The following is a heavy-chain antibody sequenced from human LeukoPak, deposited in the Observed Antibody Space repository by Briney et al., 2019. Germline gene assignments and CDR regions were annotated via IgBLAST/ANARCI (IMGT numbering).Heavy chain of an antibody. CDR3: ARVPGYSSSWYYFDY. V-gene: IGHV3-23*01. J-gene: IGHJ4*02. CDR1: GFTFTSFA. CDR2: ISTTGGTT. Sequence: AGGSLRLSCAASGFTFTSFAMSWVRQAPGKGLEWVSAISTTGGTTYYADSVKGRFTISRDNSKNTLYLQMNSLRAEDTAVYYCARVPGYSSSWYYFDYWGQGTLVTVSS. D-gene: IGHD6-13*01.